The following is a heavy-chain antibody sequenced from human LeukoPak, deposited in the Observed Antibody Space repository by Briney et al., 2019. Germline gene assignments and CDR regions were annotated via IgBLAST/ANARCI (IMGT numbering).Heavy chain of an antibody. CDR2: IYYSVCT. CDR1: GGSIRSSSYY. V-gene: IGHV4-39*01. J-gene: IGHJ6*03. D-gene: IGHD1-14*01. CDR3: AGGRGGDYYYYMDV. Sequence: PSETLSLTCTVSGGSIRSSSYYWGWFRQPPGKGLEWLGRIYYSVCTYYYPSLQSQVTISVDTSKNQFSLKLSSGTAADTAVYYCAGGRGGDYYYYMDVWGKGTTVTISS.